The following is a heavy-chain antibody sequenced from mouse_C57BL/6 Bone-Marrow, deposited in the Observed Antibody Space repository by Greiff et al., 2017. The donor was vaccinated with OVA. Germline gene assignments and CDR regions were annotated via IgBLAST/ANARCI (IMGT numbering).Heavy chain of an antibody. Sequence: EVQRVESVAELVRPGASVKLSCTASGFNIKNTYMHWVKQRPEQGLEWIGRIDPANGNTKYAPKFQGKATITADTSSNTAYLQLSSLTSEDTAIYYCAREGIYDGYHWYFDVWGTGTTVTVSS. CDR3: AREGIYDGYHWYFDV. CDR1: GFNIKNTY. J-gene: IGHJ1*03. D-gene: IGHD2-3*01. V-gene: IGHV14-3*01. CDR2: IDPANGNT.